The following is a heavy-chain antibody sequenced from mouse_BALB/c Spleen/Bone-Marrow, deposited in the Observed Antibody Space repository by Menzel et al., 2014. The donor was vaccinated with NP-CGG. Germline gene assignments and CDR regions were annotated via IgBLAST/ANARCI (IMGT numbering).Heavy chain of an antibody. CDR3: ARYDYDVGYFDY. V-gene: IGHV3-2*02. J-gene: IGHJ2*01. CDR1: GYSITSDYA. D-gene: IGHD2-4*01. Sequence: VQLQQSGPGLVKPSQSLSLTCTVTGYSITSDYAWNWIRQFPGNKLKWMGYISYSGSTSYNPSLKSRISITRDTSKNQFFLQLNSVTTEDTATYYCARYDYDVGYFDYWGQGTTLTVSS. CDR2: ISYSGST.